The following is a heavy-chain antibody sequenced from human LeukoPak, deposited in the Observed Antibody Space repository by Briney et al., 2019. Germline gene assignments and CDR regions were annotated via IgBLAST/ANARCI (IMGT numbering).Heavy chain of an antibody. CDR2: IRSKTNSYAT. CDR1: GFTFSGSA. CDR3: TRLHPG. J-gene: IGHJ4*02. Sequence: PGGSLRLSCAASGFTFSGSAMYWVRQASGKGLEWVGHIRSKTNSYATIYAASVKGRFTISRDDSKNTAYLQMNSLKTEDTAVYYCTRLHPGWGQGTLVTVSS. V-gene: IGHV3-73*01.